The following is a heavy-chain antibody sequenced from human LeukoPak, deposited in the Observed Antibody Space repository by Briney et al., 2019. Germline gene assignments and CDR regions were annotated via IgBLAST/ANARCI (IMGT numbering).Heavy chain of an antibody. CDR3: ARARLSFTRGIGANYFDY. D-gene: IGHD2-15*01. Sequence: HPGGSLRLSCAASGFTFSSYGMSWVRQAPGKGLEWVSAISGSGGSTYYADSVKGRFTISRDNSKNTLYLQVNSLRADDTAVYYCARARLSFTRGIGANYFDYWGQGTPVTVSS. CDR2: ISGSGGST. J-gene: IGHJ4*02. V-gene: IGHV3-23*01. CDR1: GFTFSSYG.